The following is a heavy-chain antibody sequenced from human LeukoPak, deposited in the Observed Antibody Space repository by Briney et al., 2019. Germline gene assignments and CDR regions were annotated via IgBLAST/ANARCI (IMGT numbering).Heavy chain of an antibody. CDR2: INHSGST. CDR3: ARGATFCSGGSCYNWFDP. V-gene: IGHV4-34*01. CDR1: GGSFSGYY. J-gene: IGHJ5*02. Sequence: SETLSLTCAVYGGSFSGYYRSWIRHPPGKGLEWIGEINHSGSTNYNPSLKSRVTISVDTSKNQFSLKLSSVTAADTAVYYCARGATFCSGGSCYNWFDPWGQGTLVTVSS. D-gene: IGHD2-15*01.